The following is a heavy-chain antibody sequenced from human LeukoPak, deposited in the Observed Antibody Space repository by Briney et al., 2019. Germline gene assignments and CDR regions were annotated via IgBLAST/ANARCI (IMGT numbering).Heavy chain of an antibody. D-gene: IGHD3-16*01. V-gene: IGHV1-58*01. Sequence: SVTVSCTASGFTSTNFAVQWVRQARGQRLEWIGWIIVGSGATKCAQDFQERVTITRDLSTSTLYMELRSQTSEDTAVYYCAADLSNPRMGASYLDSWGQGTLVTVSS. CDR3: AADLSNPRMGASYLDS. CDR2: IIVGSGAT. CDR1: GFTSTNFA. J-gene: IGHJ4*02.